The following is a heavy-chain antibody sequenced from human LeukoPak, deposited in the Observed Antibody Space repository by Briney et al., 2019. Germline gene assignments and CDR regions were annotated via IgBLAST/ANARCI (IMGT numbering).Heavy chain of an antibody. J-gene: IGHJ4*02. CDR2: IYNTGST. V-gene: IGHV4-38-2*02. D-gene: IGHD3-10*01. CDR1: GYSISSGYY. CDR3: ARVPPHYYGTGSPD. Sequence: PSETLSLNCNASGYSISSGYYWGWIRQPPGKGLQWIGSIYNTGSTYYNPSLKSRITISVDTSKNQFSLRVTSVTATDTAVYYCARVPPHYYGTGSPDWGQGTLVTVSA.